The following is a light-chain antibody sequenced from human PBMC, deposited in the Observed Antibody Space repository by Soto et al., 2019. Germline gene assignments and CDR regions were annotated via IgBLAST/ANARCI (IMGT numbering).Light chain of an antibody. Sequence: QSVLTQPPSVSAAPGQKVTISCSGSSSNNGGNSVSWYQQLPGTAPKLLIYDDNKRPSGIPDRFSGSKSGTSATLGITGFQTGDEADYYCGSWDSSLSAYVFGTGTKVTVL. CDR2: DDN. J-gene: IGLJ1*01. V-gene: IGLV1-51*01. CDR3: GSWDSSLSAYV. CDR1: SSNNGGNS.